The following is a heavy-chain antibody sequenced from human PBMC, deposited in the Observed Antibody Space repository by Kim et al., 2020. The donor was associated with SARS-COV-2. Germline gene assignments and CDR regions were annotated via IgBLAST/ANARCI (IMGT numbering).Heavy chain of an antibody. V-gene: IGHV1-46*01. CDR2: INPSGGST. CDR3: ARVGVVAGFDY. CDR1: GYTFTSYY. Sequence: ASVKVSCKASGYTFTSYYMHWVRQAPGQGLEWMGIINPSGGSTSYAQKFQGRVTMTRDTSTGTVYMELSSLTSDDTAVYYCARVGVVAGFDYWGQGTQVTVSS. J-gene: IGHJ4*02. D-gene: IGHD6-19*01.